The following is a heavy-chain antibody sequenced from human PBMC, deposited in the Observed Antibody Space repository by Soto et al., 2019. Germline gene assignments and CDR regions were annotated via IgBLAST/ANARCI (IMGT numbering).Heavy chain of an antibody. CDR2: IYYSGST. V-gene: IGHV4-31*03. CDR1: GGSINSGGYY. CDR3: XXXXXXXXXXXXXWVFDS. J-gene: IGHJ4*02. Sequence: QVQLQESGPGLVKPSQTLSLICTVSGGSINSGGYYWSWIXQHPGKGLEWIGYIYYSGSTYYNPFLRSRVTXXXXXXXXXXXXXXXXXXXXXXXXXXXXXXXXXXXXXXXWVFDSWGQGTLVNVSS.